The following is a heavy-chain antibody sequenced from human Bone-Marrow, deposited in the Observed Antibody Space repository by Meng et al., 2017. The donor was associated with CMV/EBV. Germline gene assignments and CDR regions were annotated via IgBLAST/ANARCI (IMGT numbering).Heavy chain of an antibody. D-gene: IGHD6-19*01. V-gene: IGHV3-15*01. Sequence: VGSGWGLGKPGVSLRLSCAAPGFPFSNAWMSWVRQAPGKGLEWVGRIKIKTDGGTTDYAAPVKGRFTISRDDSKNTLYLQMNSMKTEDTAVYDCTTLYSSGSWGQGTLVTVSS. CDR2: IKIKTDGGTT. CDR1: GFPFSNAW. J-gene: IGHJ5*02. CDR3: TTLYSSGS.